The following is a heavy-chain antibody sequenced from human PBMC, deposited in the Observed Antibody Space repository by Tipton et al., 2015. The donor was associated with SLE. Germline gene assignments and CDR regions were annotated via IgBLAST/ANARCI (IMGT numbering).Heavy chain of an antibody. CDR2: ISWNSASK. CDR3: AKDMEGAYAGYFDL. D-gene: IGHD1-1*01. CDR1: GFTFDDHA. Sequence: SLRLSCEASGFTFDDHAMHWVRQAPGKGLEWVSFISWNSASKGYADSVKGRFTISRDNAKNSLYLQMNSLRAEDTAFYYCAKDMEGAYAGYFDLWGRGTLVTVPS. V-gene: IGHV3-9*01. J-gene: IGHJ2*01.